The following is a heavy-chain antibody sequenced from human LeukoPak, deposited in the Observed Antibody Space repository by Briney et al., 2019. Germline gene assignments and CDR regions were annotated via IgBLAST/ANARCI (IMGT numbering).Heavy chain of an antibody. CDR3: ARDRGPASGNYYPDY. D-gene: IGHD1-26*01. Sequence: SETLSLTCTVSGYSISSGYFWGWIRQPPGKGLEWIATIYHSGTTYYNPSLKSRVTISVDTSKNQFSLKLSSVTAADTAVYYCARDRGPASGNYYPDYWGQGTLVTVSS. V-gene: IGHV4-38-2*02. J-gene: IGHJ4*02. CDR2: IYHSGTT. CDR1: GYSISSGYF.